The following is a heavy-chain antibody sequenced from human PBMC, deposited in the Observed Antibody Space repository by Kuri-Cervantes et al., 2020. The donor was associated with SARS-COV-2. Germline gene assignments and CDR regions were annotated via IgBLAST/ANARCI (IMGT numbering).Heavy chain of an antibody. CDR2: IRSKANSYAT. D-gene: IGHD6-13*01. Sequence: GESLKISCTASGFTFSSYGMHWVRQASGKGLEWVGRIRSKANSYATAYAASVKGRFTISRDDSKNTAYLQMNSLKTEDTAVYYCTRQGYSSSWYPYYYYMDVWGKGTTVTVSS. J-gene: IGHJ6*03. CDR1: GFTFSSYG. V-gene: IGHV3-73*01. CDR3: TRQGYSSSWYPYYYYMDV.